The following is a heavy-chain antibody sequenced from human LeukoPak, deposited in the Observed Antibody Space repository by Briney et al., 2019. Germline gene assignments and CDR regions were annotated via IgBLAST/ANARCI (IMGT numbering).Heavy chain of an antibody. CDR1: GGSISSYY. J-gene: IGHJ4*02. CDR3: ASYSPYYYDSSGPGGGYFDY. CDR2: IYYSGST. V-gene: IGHV4-59*01. Sequence: SETLSLTCTVSGGSISSYYWSWLRQPPGKGLEWIGYIYYSGSTNYNPSLKSRVTISVDTSKNQFSLKLSSVTAADTAVYYCASYSPYYYDSSGPGGGYFDYWGQGTLVTVSS. D-gene: IGHD3-22*01.